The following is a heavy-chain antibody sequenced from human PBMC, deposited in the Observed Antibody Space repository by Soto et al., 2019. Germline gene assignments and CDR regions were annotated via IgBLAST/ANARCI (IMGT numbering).Heavy chain of an antibody. J-gene: IGHJ3*02. CDR2: IYPGDSDT. CDR3: ASPFYGSGSHPDAFDI. CDR1: GYSFTSYW. D-gene: IGHD3-10*01. Sequence: GESLKISCRGSGYSFTSYWIGWVRQMPGKGLEWMGIIYPGDSDTRYSPSFQGQVTISADKSISTAYLQWSSLKASDTAMYYCASPFYGSGSHPDAFDIWGQGTMVTVSS. V-gene: IGHV5-51*01.